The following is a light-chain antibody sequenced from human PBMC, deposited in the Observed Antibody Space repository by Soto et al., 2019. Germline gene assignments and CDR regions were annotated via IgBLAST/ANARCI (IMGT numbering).Light chain of an antibody. CDR3: QQYNGYSL. CDR1: QSISGW. CDR2: DAS. V-gene: IGKV1-5*01. J-gene: IGKJ1*01. Sequence: DIQMTQSPSTLSASVGDRVTITCRASQSISGWLAWYQQKPGKAPKLLIYDASSLESGVPARFSGIGSGTEFTLSISSLQPDDFATYYCQQYNGYSLFGQGGMVAI.